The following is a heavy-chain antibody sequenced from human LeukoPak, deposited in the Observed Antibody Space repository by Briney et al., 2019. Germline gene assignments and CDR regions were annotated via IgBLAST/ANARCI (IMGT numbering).Heavy chain of an antibody. CDR1: GFTFSSYE. Sequence: GSLRLSCAASGFTFSSYEMNWVRQPPGRGLEWIGTFYHGGSTYYNPSLKSRVTISVDTSKNQFSLNLVSVTAADTAVYYCARDREGNHKPYYYFFYMDVWGKGTTVTVSS. D-gene: IGHD1-14*01. CDR2: FYHGGST. V-gene: IGHV4-38-2*02. J-gene: IGHJ6*03. CDR3: ARDREGNHKPYYYFFYMDV.